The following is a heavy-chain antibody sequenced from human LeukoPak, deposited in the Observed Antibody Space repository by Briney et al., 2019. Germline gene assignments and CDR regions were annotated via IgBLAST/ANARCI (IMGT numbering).Heavy chain of an antibody. Sequence: PGGSLRLSCTVSGFTVSSNSMSWVRQAPGKGLEWVSFIYSDNTHYSDSVKGRFTISRDNPKNTLYLHMGSLRAEDMAVYYCARDVAAAGYFDYWGQGTLVTVSS. CDR1: GFTVSSNS. CDR2: IYSDNT. V-gene: IGHV3-66*03. J-gene: IGHJ4*02. CDR3: ARDVAAAGYFDY. D-gene: IGHD6-13*01.